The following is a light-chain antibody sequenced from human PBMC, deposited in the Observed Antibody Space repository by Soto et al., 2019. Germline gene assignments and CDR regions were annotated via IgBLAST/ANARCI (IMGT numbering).Light chain of an antibody. V-gene: IGKV3-20*01. Sequence: EIVLTQSPGTLSLSPGERATLSCRARQSVSSDYLAWYQQRPGLAPRLLIYGASSRATGIPDRLSGSGSGTDFTLTISRLEPDDFAVYYCPQYGSSTPYTFGQGTKLEIK. CDR1: QSVSSDY. CDR2: GAS. CDR3: PQYGSSTPYT. J-gene: IGKJ2*01.